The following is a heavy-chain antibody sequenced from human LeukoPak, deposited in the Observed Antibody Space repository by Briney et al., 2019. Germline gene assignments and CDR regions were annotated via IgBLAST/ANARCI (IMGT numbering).Heavy chain of an antibody. CDR2: IKQDGSEK. J-gene: IGHJ4*02. CDR3: ARGRPPRGDPFYFDY. CDR1: GFTFSSYA. Sequence: GGSLRLSCAASGFTFSSYAMSWVRQAPGKGLEGVANIKQDGSEKYYVDSVKGRFTISRDNAKNSLYLQKNSLRAEDTAVYYCARGRPPRGDPFYFDYWGQGTLVTVSS. V-gene: IGHV3-7*05. D-gene: IGHD2-21*02.